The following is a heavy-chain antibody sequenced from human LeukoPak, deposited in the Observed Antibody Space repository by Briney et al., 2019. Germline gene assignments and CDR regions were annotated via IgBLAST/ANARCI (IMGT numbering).Heavy chain of an antibody. CDR3: ARDLSGSYTVDY. Sequence: PGRSLRLSCAASGFTFSSFGMHWVRQAPGKGLEWVAVIWYDGNNKYYADSVKGRFTISRDNSKNTLYLQMNSLRPEDTAVYHCARDLSGSYTVDYWGQGTLVTVSS. V-gene: IGHV3-33*01. D-gene: IGHD1-26*01. J-gene: IGHJ4*02. CDR2: IWYDGNNK. CDR1: GFTFSSFG.